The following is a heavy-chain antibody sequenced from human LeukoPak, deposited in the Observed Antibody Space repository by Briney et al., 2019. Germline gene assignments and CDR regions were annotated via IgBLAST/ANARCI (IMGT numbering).Heavy chain of an antibody. D-gene: IGHD6-19*01. CDR2: IYPGDSDT. Sequence: GQSLKISWKGSGYSFTSYWIGWVRQTPGKGLEWRGIIYPGDSDTRYSPSFQGPVTISADKSAITTYLQWSSMHASATAMYYCARLALGGGIAVAGTSNFDYWGQGTLVTVSS. J-gene: IGHJ4*02. CDR3: ARLALGGGIAVAGTSNFDY. CDR1: GYSFTSYW. V-gene: IGHV5-51*01.